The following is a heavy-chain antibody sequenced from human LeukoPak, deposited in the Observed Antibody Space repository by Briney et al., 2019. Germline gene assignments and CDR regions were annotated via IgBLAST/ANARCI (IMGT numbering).Heavy chain of an antibody. D-gene: IGHD5-18*01. V-gene: IGHV3-74*01. CDR3: ATAGRYSYTLPLNY. CDR1: GFTFSNYW. Sequence: AGSLRLSCAASGFTFSNYWMHWVRQAPGKGLVWVSRMNSDGSSTNYADSVKGRYTISRDNAKNTLSLQMNSLRAEDTAVYYCATAGRYSYTLPLNYWGQRPLVTVSS. J-gene: IGHJ4*02. CDR2: MNSDGSST.